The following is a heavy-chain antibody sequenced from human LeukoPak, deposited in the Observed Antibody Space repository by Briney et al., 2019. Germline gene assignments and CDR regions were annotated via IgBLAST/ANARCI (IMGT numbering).Heavy chain of an antibody. CDR2: ISSSSSYI. Sequence: GGSLRLSCAASGFTFSSYSMNWVRQAPGKGLEWVSSISSSSSYIYYADSAKGRFTISRDNAKNSLYLQMNSLRAEDTAVYYCARVPTSSGWTGYWGQGTLVTVSS. J-gene: IGHJ4*02. CDR3: ARVPTSSGWTGY. V-gene: IGHV3-21*01. CDR1: GFTFSSYS. D-gene: IGHD6-19*01.